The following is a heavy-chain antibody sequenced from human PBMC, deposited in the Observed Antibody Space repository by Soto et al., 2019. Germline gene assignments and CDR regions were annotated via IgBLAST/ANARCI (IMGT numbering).Heavy chain of an antibody. CDR1: GVTFSSYA. CDR2: IIPIFGTA. V-gene: IGHV1-69*06. D-gene: IGHD1-26*01. CDR3: TTLNKSVGDLEY. J-gene: IGHJ4*02. Sequence: SVKVSCKASGVTFSSYAISWVRQAPGRGLEWMGGIIPIFGTANYAQKFQGRVTITADKSTSTAYMELSSLRSEDTAVYYCTTLNKSVGDLEYWGQGTMVTLSS.